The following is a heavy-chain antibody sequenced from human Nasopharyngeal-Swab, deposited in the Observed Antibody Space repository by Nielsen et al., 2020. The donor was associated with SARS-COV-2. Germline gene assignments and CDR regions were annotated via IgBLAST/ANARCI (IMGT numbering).Heavy chain of an antibody. CDR3: VRDVAMVGATLDT. V-gene: IGHV3-11*06. J-gene: IGHJ1*01. Sequence: WIRQPPGKGLEWVAYVSRSSSRSYHADSVEGRFTISRDNPKNSLFLQMDSLRDEDTAVYFCVRDVAMVGATLDTWGQGTLVTVSS. D-gene: IGHD1-26*01. CDR2: VSRSSSRS.